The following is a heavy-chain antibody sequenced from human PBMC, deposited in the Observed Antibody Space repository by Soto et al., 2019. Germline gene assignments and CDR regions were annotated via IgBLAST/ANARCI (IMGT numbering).Heavy chain of an antibody. Sequence: SETLSLTCAVSGGSISSGGYSWSWIRQPPGKGLEWIGYIYHSGSTYYNPSLKSRVTISVDRSKNQFSLKLSSVTAADTAVYYCARHTDEDSSGYAFYPFYSFDYWGQGTLVTVSS. V-gene: IGHV4-30-2*01. CDR3: ARHTDEDSSGYAFYPFYSFDY. CDR2: IYHSGST. CDR1: GGSISSGGYS. J-gene: IGHJ4*02. D-gene: IGHD3-22*01.